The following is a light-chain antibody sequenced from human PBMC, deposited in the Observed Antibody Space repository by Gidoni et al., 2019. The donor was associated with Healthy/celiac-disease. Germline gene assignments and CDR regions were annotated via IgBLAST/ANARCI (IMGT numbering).Light chain of an antibody. CDR3: CSYAGSYTWV. CDR2: DVS. Sequence: QSATTPPRSVSGSPGQSVTFSCTGTSSVVGGYNYVSWYQQHPGKAPKLMIYDVSKRPSGVPDRFSGSKSGNTASLTISGLQAEDEADYYCCSYAGSYTWVVGGGTKLTVL. J-gene: IGLJ2*01. CDR1: SSVVGGYNY. V-gene: IGLV2-11*01.